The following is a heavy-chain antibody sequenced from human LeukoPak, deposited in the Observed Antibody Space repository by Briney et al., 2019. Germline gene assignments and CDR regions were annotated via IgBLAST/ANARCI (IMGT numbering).Heavy chain of an antibody. CDR2: IPKDGINK. Sequence: PGESLRLSCTTSGFIFSNYGSHWVRQAPGKGLEWVALIRNDIPKDGINKYYADSIRGRFTISRDNSKNTVYLQMNSLRVADTAMYYCAKGDSNWGQGTLVTVSS. D-gene: IGHD6-13*01. CDR1: GFIFSNYG. J-gene: IGHJ4*02. V-gene: IGHV3-30*02. CDR3: AKGDSN.